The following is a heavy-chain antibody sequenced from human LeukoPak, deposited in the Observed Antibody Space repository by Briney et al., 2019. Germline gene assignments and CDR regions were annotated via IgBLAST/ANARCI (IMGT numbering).Heavy chain of an antibody. Sequence: ASVKVSCKASGYTFTGYYMHWVRQAPGQGLEWMGWINPNSGGTNYAQKFQGRVTMTRDTSISTAYMGLSRLRSDDTAVYYCARDLRPLQQLTYYYYYYMDVWGKGTTVTVSS. CDR2: INPNSGGT. D-gene: IGHD6-13*01. J-gene: IGHJ6*03. CDR1: GYTFTGYY. CDR3: ARDLRPLQQLTYYYYYYMDV. V-gene: IGHV1-2*02.